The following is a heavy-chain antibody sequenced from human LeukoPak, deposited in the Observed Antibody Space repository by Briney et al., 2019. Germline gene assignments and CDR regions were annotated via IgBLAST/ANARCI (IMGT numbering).Heavy chain of an antibody. J-gene: IGHJ3*02. D-gene: IGHD3-22*01. CDR3: ARGGEYYDSFKDAFDI. CDR2: ISYDGSNK. Sequence: GGSLRLSCAASGFTFTNYAMNWVRQAPGKGLEWVAVISYDGSNKYYADSVKGRSTISRDNSKNTLYLQMNSLRAEDTAVYYCARGGEYYDSFKDAFDIWGQGTMVTVSS. CDR1: GFTFTNYA. V-gene: IGHV3-30-3*01.